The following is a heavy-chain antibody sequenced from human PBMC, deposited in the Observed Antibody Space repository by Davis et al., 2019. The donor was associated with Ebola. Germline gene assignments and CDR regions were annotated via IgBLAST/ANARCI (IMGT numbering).Heavy chain of an antibody. CDR2: ISGSGGST. J-gene: IGHJ4*02. CDR3: AKGYCSAGNCYWGADH. D-gene: IGHD2-15*01. V-gene: IGHV3-23*01. CDR1: GFTFSSYA. Sequence: GESLKISCAASGFTFSSYAMSWVRQAPGKGLEWVSAISGSGGSTYYADSVKGRFTISRDNSKNTLYLQMNDLRTEDTAVYYCAKGYCSAGNCYWGADHWGQGTLVTVSS.